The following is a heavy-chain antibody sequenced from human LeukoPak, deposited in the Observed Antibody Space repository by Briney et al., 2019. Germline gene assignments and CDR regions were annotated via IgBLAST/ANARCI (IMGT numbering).Heavy chain of an antibody. CDR1: GFTFGSYA. V-gene: IGHV3-23*01. Sequence: GGSLRLSCAASGFTFGSYAMSWVRQAPGKGLEWVSAIRGSGGSTYYADSVKGRFTISRDNSKNTLYLQMNSLRAEDTAVYYCAKDIGGYRDTWFDPWGQGTLVTVSS. D-gene: IGHD3-16*01. CDR2: IRGSGGST. J-gene: IGHJ5*02. CDR3: AKDIGGYRDTWFDP.